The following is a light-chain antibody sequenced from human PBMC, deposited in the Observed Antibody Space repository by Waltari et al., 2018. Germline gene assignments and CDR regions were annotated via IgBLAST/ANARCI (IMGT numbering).Light chain of an antibody. CDR1: QTVSNY. J-gene: IGKJ5*01. Sequence: EVVLTQSPATLSLSPWEGATLSCGASQTVSNYLAWYQLKPGQAPRLLIYDSSNRATGIPARFSGSGSGTDFTLTISSLEPEDFAVYYCQHRDKFGQGTRLEIK. V-gene: IGKV3-11*01. CDR2: DSS. CDR3: QHRDK.